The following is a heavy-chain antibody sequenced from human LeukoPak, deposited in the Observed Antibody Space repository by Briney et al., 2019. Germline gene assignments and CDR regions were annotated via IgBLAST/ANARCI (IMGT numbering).Heavy chain of an antibody. D-gene: IGHD1-1*01. V-gene: IGHV4-34*01. CDR3: ARGPTISETGYFDY. CDR2: INHRGDT. CDR1: GGSFSAYY. Sequence: SETLSLTCAVYGGSFSAYYWSWIRQSQGKGLEWIAEINHRGDTNYNPSPKSRVRISVDTSKNQFSLKVTSLTAADTAVYYCARGPTISETGYFDYWGQETLVTVSS. J-gene: IGHJ4*03.